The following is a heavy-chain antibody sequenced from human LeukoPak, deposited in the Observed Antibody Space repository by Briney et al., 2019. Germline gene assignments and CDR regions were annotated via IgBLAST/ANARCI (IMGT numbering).Heavy chain of an antibody. CDR2: INHSGST. CDR1: GGSFSGYY. CDR3: ARGVRVYYDNSNYYSFDY. J-gene: IGHJ4*02. Sequence: SETLSLTCAVYGGSFSGYYWSWIRQPPGKGLEWIGEINHSGSTNYNPSLKSRVTISVDTSKNQFSLKLSSVTAADTAVYYCARGVRVYYDNSNYYSFDYWGQGTLVTVSS. V-gene: IGHV4-34*01. D-gene: IGHD3-22*01.